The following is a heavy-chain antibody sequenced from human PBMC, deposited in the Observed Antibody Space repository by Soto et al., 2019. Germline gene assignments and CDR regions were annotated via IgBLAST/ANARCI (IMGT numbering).Heavy chain of an antibody. J-gene: IGHJ2*01. D-gene: IGHD1-1*01. CDR1: GFTFSSYG. CDR3: AKVQRQLTRENWYSDL. CDR2: ISYDGSNK. V-gene: IGHV3-30*18. Sequence: GGSLRLSCAASGFTFSSYGMHWVRQAPGKGLEWVAVISYDGSNKYYADSVKGRFTISRDNSKNTLYLQMNSLRAEDTAVYYCAKVQRQLTRENWYSDLWGRGTLVTVSS.